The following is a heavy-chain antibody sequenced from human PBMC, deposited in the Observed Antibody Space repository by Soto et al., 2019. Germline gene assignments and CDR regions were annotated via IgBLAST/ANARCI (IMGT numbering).Heavy chain of an antibody. D-gene: IGHD6-13*01. CDR3: AKDRFGGSWSLDY. CDR2: ISWNSGSI. Sequence: PGGSLRLSCAASGFPFDDYAMHWVRQAPGEGLEWVSGISWNSGSIGYADSVEGRFTISRDNAKNSLYLQMNSLRAEDTALYYCAKDRFGGSWSLDYWGQGTLVTVSS. J-gene: IGHJ4*02. CDR1: GFPFDDYA. V-gene: IGHV3-9*01.